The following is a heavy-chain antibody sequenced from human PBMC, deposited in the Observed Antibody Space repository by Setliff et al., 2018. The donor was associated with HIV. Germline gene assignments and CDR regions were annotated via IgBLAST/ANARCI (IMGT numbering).Heavy chain of an antibody. CDR1: GFAFNTYT. V-gene: IGHV3-21*04. CDR2: ISSSSSFT. D-gene: IGHD3-22*01. J-gene: IGHJ4*02. CDR3: VTVGDYDSSGYYRY. Sequence: GGSLRLSCTASGFAFNTYTMNWVRQAPGKGLEWVSSISSSSSFTYYADSVRGRFTVSRDNAKNSLYLQMNSLRAEDTALYYCVTVGDYDSSGYYRYWGQGTLVTVSS.